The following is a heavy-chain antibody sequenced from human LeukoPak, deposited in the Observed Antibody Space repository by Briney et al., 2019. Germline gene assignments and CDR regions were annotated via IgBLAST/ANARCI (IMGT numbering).Heavy chain of an antibody. V-gene: IGHV3-15*01. CDR1: GFTFSSYG. J-gene: IGHJ4*02. CDR3: TTVSAYDHLFDY. Sequence: GGSLRLSCAASGFTFSSYGINWVRQAPGKGLEWVGRIKSKTDGGTTDYAAPVKGRFTISRDDSKTTLYLQMNSLKTEDTAVYYCTTVSAYDHLFDYWGQGTLVTVSS. CDR2: IKSKTDGGTT. D-gene: IGHD5-12*01.